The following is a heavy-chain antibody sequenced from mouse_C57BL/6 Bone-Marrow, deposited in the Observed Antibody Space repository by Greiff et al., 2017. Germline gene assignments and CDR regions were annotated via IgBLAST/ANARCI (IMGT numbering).Heavy chain of an antibody. CDR3: ARDSHYYGSSYDWFAY. D-gene: IGHD1-1*01. CDR1: GYTFTSYN. Sequence: LQQSGAELVRPGASVKMSCKASGYTFTSYNMHWVKQTPRQGLEWIGAIYPGNGDTSYNQKFKGKATLTVDKSSSTAYMQISSLTSEDSAVYFCARDSHYYGSSYDWFAYWGQGTLVTVSA. J-gene: IGHJ3*01. CDR2: IYPGNGDT. V-gene: IGHV1-12*01.